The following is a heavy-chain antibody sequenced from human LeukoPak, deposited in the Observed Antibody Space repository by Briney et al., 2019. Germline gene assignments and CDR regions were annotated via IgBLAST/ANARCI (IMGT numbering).Heavy chain of an antibody. Sequence: SETLSLTCSVSGGPISGFHWSWIRQTAGKGLEWIGRVSTSGNTFYNPSLKSRVTISVDTSKNQFSLKLSSVTAADTAVYYCARASVRFLEWLFDYWGQGTLVTVSS. CDR2: VSTSGNT. V-gene: IGHV4-4*07. J-gene: IGHJ4*02. CDR3: ARASVRFLEWLFDY. CDR1: GGPISGFH. D-gene: IGHD3-3*01.